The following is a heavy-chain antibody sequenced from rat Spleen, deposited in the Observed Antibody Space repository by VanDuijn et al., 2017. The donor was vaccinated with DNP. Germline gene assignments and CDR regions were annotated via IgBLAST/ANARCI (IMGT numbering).Heavy chain of an antibody. V-gene: IGHV5-25*01. Sequence: EVQLVESGGGLVQPGRSLKLSCAASGFSFSYYYMAWVRQAPTKGLDWVASITTGGGYTYYRDSVKGRFTISRDNAKSTLYLQMNSLRSEDMATYYCVRWNSGHFDYWGQGVMVTVSS. CDR2: ITTGGGYT. CDR3: VRWNSGHFDY. D-gene: IGHD4-3*01. J-gene: IGHJ2*01. CDR1: GFSFSYYY.